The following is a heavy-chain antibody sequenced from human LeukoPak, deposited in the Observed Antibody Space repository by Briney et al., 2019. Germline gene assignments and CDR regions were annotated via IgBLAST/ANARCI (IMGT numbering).Heavy chain of an antibody. D-gene: IGHD1-14*01. CDR2: INHSGST. Sequence: SETLSLTCAVYGGSFSGYYWSWIRQPPGKGLEWIGEINHSGSTNCNPSLKSRVTISVDTSKNQFSLKLSSVTAADTAVYYWAXXXXXXXXNHGCFDPWGQGTLVTVSS. CDR3: AXXXXXXXXNHGCFDP. CDR1: GGSFSGYY. J-gene: IGHJ5*02. V-gene: IGHV4-34*01.